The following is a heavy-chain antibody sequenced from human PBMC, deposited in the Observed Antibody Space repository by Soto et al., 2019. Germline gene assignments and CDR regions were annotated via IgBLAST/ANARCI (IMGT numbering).Heavy chain of an antibody. CDR1: GFTLSSYA. Sequence: PGGSLRLSCAASGFTLSSYAMSWVRQAPGKGLEWVSAISGSGGSTYYADSVKGRFTISRDNSKNTLYLQMNSLRAEDTAVYYCAKDGMLGYGDYVIADDYWGQGTLVTVSS. J-gene: IGHJ4*02. D-gene: IGHD4-17*01. V-gene: IGHV3-23*01. CDR2: ISGSGGST. CDR3: AKDGMLGYGDYVIADDY.